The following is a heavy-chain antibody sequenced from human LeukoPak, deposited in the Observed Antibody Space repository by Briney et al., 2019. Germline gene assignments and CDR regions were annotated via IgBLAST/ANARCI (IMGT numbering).Heavy chain of an antibody. V-gene: IGHV4-34*01. Sequence: PSETLSLTCAVYGGSFSGYYWSWIRQPPGKGLEWIGEINHSGSTNYNPSLKSRVTISVDTSKNQFSLKLSSVTAADTAVYYCARGRMTHWGQGTLVTVSS. CDR2: INHSGST. D-gene: IGHD2-21*02. J-gene: IGHJ4*02. CDR1: GGSFSGYY. CDR3: ARGRMTH.